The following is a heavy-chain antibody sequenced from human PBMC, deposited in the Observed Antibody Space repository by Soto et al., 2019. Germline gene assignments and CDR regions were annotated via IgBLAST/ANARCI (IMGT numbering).Heavy chain of an antibody. CDR1: GYTFTSYG. CDR2: ISAYNGNT. J-gene: IGHJ5*02. Sequence: ASLKVSCKASGYTFTSYGISWVRQAPGQGLEWMGWISAYNGNTNYAQKLQGRVTMTTDTSTSTAYMELRSLRSDDTAVYYCARDLGYYDSSGYYLEPWFDPWGQGTLVTVSS. V-gene: IGHV1-18*04. CDR3: ARDLGYYDSSGYYLEPWFDP. D-gene: IGHD3-22*01.